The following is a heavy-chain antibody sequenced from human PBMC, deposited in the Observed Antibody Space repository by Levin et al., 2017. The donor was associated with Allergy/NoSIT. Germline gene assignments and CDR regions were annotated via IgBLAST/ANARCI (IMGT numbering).Heavy chain of an antibody. D-gene: IGHD6-19*01. CDR3: ARGLTGWIAVAGLGFDY. V-gene: IGHV4-34*01. CDR2: INHSGST. J-gene: IGHJ4*02. Sequence: SETLSLTCAVYGGSFSGYYWSWIRQPPGKGLEWIGEINHSGSTNYNPSLKSRVTISVDTSKNQFSLKLSSVTAADTAVYYCARGLTGWIAVAGLGFDYWGQGTLVTVSS. CDR1: GGSFSGYY.